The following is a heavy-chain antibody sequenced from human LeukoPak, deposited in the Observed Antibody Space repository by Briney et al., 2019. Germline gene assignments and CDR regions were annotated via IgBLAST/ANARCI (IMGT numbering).Heavy chain of an antibody. V-gene: IGHV1-3*03. J-gene: IGHJ4*02. CDR1: GYTFTSYA. D-gene: IGHD6-13*01. Sequence: GASVKVSCKASGYTFTSYAMHWVRQAPGQRLELMGWINAGNGNTKYSQEFQGRVTITRDTSASTAYMELSSLRSEDMAVYYCARDGSLVGSSSWSYFDYWGQGTLVTVSS. CDR2: INAGNGNT. CDR3: ARDGSLVGSSSWSYFDY.